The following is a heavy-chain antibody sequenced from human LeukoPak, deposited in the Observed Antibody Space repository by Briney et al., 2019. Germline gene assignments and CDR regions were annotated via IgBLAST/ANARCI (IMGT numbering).Heavy chain of an antibody. CDR1: GFILNNCA. J-gene: IGHJ4*02. V-gene: IGHV3-23*01. CDR2: IDTKGTRT. D-gene: IGHD5-12*01. Sequence: GGSLRLSRAASGFILNNCAMTWVRQAPGKGLQWVSGIDTKGTRTYYADSVKGRFTISRDNSKNTLFLQMNSLRAEDTAVYYCVKEVVATIPPLWGQGTLVTVSS. CDR3: VKEVVATIPPL.